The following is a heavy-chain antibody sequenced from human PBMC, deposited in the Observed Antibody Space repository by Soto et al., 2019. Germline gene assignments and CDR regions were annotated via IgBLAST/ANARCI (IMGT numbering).Heavy chain of an antibody. CDR2: ISGSGGST. Sequence: GGSLRLSCAASGFHFRSYAMNWVRQAPGKGLEWVSNISGSGGSTYDADSVKGRFTISRDNSKNTLFLQMNYLTAEDTAVYYWPRRQVPAPLGNALNVGGQGTRATVPS. V-gene: IGHV3-23*01. D-gene: IGHD1-1*01. J-gene: IGHJ3*01. CDR3: PRRQVPAPLGNALNV. CDR1: GFHFRSYA.